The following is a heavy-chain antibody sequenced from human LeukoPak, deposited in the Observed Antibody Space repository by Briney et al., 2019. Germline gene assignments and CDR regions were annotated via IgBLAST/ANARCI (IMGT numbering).Heavy chain of an antibody. J-gene: IGHJ4*02. CDR2: ISGSGGST. CDR1: RFTFNTYA. D-gene: IGHD3-22*01. CDR3: ARPAYYDSSGRTPLDY. Sequence: GGSLRLSCAASRFTFNTYAMSWVRQAPGKGLEWVSGISGSGGSTHYADSVKGRFTISRDNSKNTLYLQMNSLRAEDTAIYYCARPAYYDSSGRTPLDYWGQGTLVTVSS. V-gene: IGHV3-23*01.